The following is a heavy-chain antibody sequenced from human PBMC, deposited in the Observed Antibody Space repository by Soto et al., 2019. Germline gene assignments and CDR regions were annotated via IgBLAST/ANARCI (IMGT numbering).Heavy chain of an antibody. CDR1: GFTFNIAW. CDR2: IKSKSDGGTT. J-gene: IGHJ6*02. V-gene: IGHV3-15*01. CDR3: TRQGRYCSSSSCSDYYRYGMDV. D-gene: IGHD2-2*01. Sequence: GSLRLSCAASGFTFNIAWMSWVRQAPGKGLEWVGRIKSKSDGGTTDYAAPVKGRFTISRDDSKTTLYLQMNSLKTEDTAVYYCTRQGRYCSSSSCSDYYRYGMDVWGQGTTVTVSS.